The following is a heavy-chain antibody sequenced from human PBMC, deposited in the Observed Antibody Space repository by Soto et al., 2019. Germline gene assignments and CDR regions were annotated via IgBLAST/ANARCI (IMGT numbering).Heavy chain of an antibody. V-gene: IGHV3-9*01. Sequence: EVQLVESGGGLVQPGRSLRLSCAASGFTFDDYAMHWVRQAPGKGLEWVSGISWNSGSIGYADSVKGRFTISRDNAKNSLYLQMNSLRAEDTALYYCAKDSSSAFCRGGDDAFDIWGQGTMVTVSS. D-gene: IGHD6-6*01. CDR1: GFTFDDYA. CDR3: AKDSSSAFCRGGDDAFDI. CDR2: ISWNSGSI. J-gene: IGHJ3*02.